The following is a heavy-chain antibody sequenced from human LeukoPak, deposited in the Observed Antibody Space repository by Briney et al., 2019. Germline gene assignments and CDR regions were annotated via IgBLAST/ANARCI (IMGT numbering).Heavy chain of an antibody. CDR2: ISGSGAST. D-gene: IGHD4-23*01. CDR3: AKDWALKYGGPDY. Sequence: GGSLRLSCAASGFIFSSYAMSWVRQAPGKGLEWVSAISGSGASTYYADSVKGRFTISRDNSKNTLYLQMNSLRAEDTALYYCAKDWALKYGGPDYWGQGTLVTVSS. CDR1: GFIFSSYA. J-gene: IGHJ4*02. V-gene: IGHV3-23*01.